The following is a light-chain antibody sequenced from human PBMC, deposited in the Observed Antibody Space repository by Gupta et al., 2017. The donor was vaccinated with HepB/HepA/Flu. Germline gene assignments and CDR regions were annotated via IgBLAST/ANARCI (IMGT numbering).Light chain of an antibody. CDR2: GAS. Sequence: DIQMTQSPSSLSASVGDRVTIPCRASQDISNFLAWYQQKPGKVPKLLIFGASTLQSGVTSRFSGSGSGTDFTLTIDSLQPEDVATYYCQKYDNAPWTFGQGTKVEIK. CDR1: QDISNF. J-gene: IGKJ1*01. CDR3: QKYDNAPWT. V-gene: IGKV1-27*01.